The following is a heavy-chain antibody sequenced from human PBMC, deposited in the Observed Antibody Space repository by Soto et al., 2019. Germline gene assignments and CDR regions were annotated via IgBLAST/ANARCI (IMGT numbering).Heavy chain of an antibody. D-gene: IGHD2-2*02. CDR3: ARDGDCSSTSCYTHRGMDV. Sequence: LRLSCAASGFTFSSYSMNWVRQAPGKGLEWVSSISSSSSYIYYADSVKGRFTISRDNAKNSLYLQMNSLRAEDTAVYYCARDGDCSSTSCYTHRGMDVWGQGTTVTVSS. J-gene: IGHJ6*02. CDR2: ISSSSSYI. V-gene: IGHV3-21*01. CDR1: GFTFSSYS.